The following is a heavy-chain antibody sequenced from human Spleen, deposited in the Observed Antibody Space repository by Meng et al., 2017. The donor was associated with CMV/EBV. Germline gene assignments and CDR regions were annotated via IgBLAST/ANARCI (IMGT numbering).Heavy chain of an antibody. J-gene: IGHJ6*02. CDR1: EFTFSGYW. D-gene: IGHD3-16*01. Sequence: GGSLRLSCTASEFTFSGYWMSWVRQAPGKGLEWVAKIKQDGSERYYVESVKGRFTISRDNAKKSLYLQMNSLRPEDTALYYCVRANHGLGELRQGVWGQGTTVTVSS. CDR2: IKQDGSER. V-gene: IGHV3-7*01. CDR3: VRANHGLGELRQGV.